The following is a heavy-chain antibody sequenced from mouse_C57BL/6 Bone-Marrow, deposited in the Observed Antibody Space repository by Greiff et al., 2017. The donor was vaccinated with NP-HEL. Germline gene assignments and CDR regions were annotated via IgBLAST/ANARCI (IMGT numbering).Heavy chain of an antibody. CDR2: INPNNGGT. V-gene: IGHV1-26*01. Sequence: EVQLQQSGPELVKPGASVKISCKASGYTFTDYYMNWVKQSHGKSLEWIGDINPNNGGTSYNQKFKGKATLTVDKSSSTAYMELRSLTSEDSAVYYCARGWPHWYFDVWGTGTTVTVSS. J-gene: IGHJ1*03. D-gene: IGHD1-1*02. CDR3: ARGWPHWYFDV. CDR1: GYTFTDYY.